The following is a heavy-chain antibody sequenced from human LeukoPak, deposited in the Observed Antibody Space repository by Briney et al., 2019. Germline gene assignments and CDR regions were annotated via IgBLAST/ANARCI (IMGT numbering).Heavy chain of an antibody. D-gene: IGHD2-2*01. CDR3: ARGRYQLSLFDY. Sequence: GGSLRLSCAASGFTFSDYYMSWIRRAPGKGLEWVSYISSGGTIIYYADSVKGRFTISRDNARNSLYLQMNSLRAEDTAVYYCARGRYQLSLFDYWGQGTLVTVSS. CDR1: GFTFSDYY. J-gene: IGHJ4*02. CDR2: ISSGGTII. V-gene: IGHV3-11*01.